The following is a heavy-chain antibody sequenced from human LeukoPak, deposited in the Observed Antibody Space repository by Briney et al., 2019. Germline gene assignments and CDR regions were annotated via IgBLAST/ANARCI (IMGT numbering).Heavy chain of an antibody. CDR1: GFIFSAHW. CDR2: IKKDGSES. Sequence: GGSLRLSCAASGFIFSAHWMNWVRQAPGKGLEWVASIKKDGSESNNVDSVKGRFTISRDNAKNSLYLQMNSLRDEDTAVYYCARDPQGFDYVWGSYRPPPYFDYWGQGTLVTVSS. D-gene: IGHD3-16*02. V-gene: IGHV3-7*01. CDR3: ARDPQGFDYVWGSYRPPPYFDY. J-gene: IGHJ4*02.